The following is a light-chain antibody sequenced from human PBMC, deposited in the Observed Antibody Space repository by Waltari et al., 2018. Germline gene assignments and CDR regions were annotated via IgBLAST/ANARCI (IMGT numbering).Light chain of an antibody. Sequence: QLVLTQSPSASASLGASVKLTCTLSSGHSNNIIAWLQQQPEKGPRYLMKVNSDGSHSKGDEIPDRFSGSSSGAERYLTISSLQSEDEADYYCQSGGHGTWVFGGGTKLTV. CDR2: VNSDGSH. V-gene: IGLV4-69*01. CDR1: SGHSNNI. J-gene: IGLJ3*02. CDR3: QSGGHGTWV.